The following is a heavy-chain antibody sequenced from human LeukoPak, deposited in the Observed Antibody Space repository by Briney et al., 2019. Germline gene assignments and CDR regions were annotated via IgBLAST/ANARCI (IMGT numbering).Heavy chain of an antibody. CDR2: ISSSSSYI. J-gene: IGHJ4*02. CDR1: GFTFSSYS. Sequence: GGSLRLSCAASGFTFSSYSMNWVRQAPGKGLEWVSSISSSSSYIYYADSVKGRFTISRDNAKNSLYLQMNSLRAEDTAVYYCARDELRHVDTAMVTSPGANWGQGTLVTVSS. CDR3: ARDELRHVDTAMVTSPGAN. V-gene: IGHV3-21*01. D-gene: IGHD5-18*01.